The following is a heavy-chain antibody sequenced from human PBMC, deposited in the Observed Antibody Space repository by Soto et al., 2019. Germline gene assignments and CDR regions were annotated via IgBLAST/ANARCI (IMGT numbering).Heavy chain of an antibody. V-gene: IGHV3-48*03. CDR2: ISGSASSI. CDR1: GFNFRSYE. J-gene: IGHJ2*01. CDR3: TRGRPGGWYFDL. Sequence: EVQLVESGGGLVQPGGSLRLSCAASGFNFRSYEMNWVRQAPGKGLEWVSYISGSASSIYYADSVKGRFTISRDNAKNSLYLQVNSLRAEDTAVDYCTRGRPGGWYFDLWGRGTLVTVS. D-gene: IGHD3-10*01.